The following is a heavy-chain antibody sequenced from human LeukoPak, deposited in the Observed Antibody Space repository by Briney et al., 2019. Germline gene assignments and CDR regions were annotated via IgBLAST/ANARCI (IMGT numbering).Heavy chain of an antibody. Sequence: GGSLRLSCAAFGFTFSSYAMSWVRQAPGKGLEWVSAISGSGGSTYYADSVKGRFTISRDNSKNTLYLQMNSLRAEDTAVYYCAKPYLMAVAGPDYFDYWGQGTLVTVSS. J-gene: IGHJ4*02. CDR3: AKPYLMAVAGPDYFDY. V-gene: IGHV3-23*01. D-gene: IGHD6-19*01. CDR2: ISGSGGST. CDR1: GFTFSSYA.